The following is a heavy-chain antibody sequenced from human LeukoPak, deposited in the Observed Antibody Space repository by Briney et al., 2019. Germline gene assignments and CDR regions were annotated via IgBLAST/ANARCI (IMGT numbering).Heavy chain of an antibody. Sequence: PGGSLRLSCAASGFTFSSYGMHWVRQAPGKGLEWVAVISYDRSNKYYADSVKGRFTISRDNSKNTLYLQMNSLRAEDTAVYYCVSTNYYDSSGLVGYFDYWGQGTLVTVSS. CDR1: GFTFSSYG. J-gene: IGHJ4*02. V-gene: IGHV3-30*03. CDR2: ISYDRSNK. D-gene: IGHD3-22*01. CDR3: VSTNYYDSSGLVGYFDY.